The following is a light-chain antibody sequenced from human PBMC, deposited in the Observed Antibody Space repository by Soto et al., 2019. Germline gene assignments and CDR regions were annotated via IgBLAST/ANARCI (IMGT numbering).Light chain of an antibody. CDR1: QSVSRSY. Sequence: EVVLTQSPGTLSLSPGERATLSCRASQSVSRSYLAWYQQKPGQAPRLLIYGESSRATGIPHRFSGSGSGTDFTLTIDRLEPEDFAVYYCQQYGRRPQTFGQGTKVEIK. J-gene: IGKJ1*01. CDR3: QQYGRRPQT. V-gene: IGKV3-20*01. CDR2: GES.